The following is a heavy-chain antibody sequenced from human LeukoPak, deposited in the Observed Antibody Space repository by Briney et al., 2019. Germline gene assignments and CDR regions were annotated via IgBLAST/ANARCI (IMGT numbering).Heavy chain of an antibody. V-gene: IGHV4-39*07. Sequence: SETLSLTCTVSGGSISSSSYYWGWIRQPPGKGLEWIGSIYYSGSTNYNPSLKSRVTISVDTSKNQFSLKLSSVTAADTAVYYCARGLQDTAMVIANYYYYYGMDVWGQGTTVTVSS. J-gene: IGHJ6*02. D-gene: IGHD5-18*01. CDR1: GGSISSSSYY. CDR2: IYYSGST. CDR3: ARGLQDTAMVIANYYYYYGMDV.